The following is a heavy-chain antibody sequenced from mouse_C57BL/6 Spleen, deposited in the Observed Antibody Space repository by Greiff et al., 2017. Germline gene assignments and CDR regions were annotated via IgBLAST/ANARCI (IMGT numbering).Heavy chain of an antibody. Sequence: QVQLQQSGPELVKPGASVKISCKASGYAFSSSWMNWVKQRPGKGLEWIGRIYPGDGDTNYNGKFKGKATLTADKSSSTAYMQLSSLTSEDSAVYFCARGYDGYYVDWFAYWGQGTLVTVSA. CDR3: ARGYDGYYVDWFAY. D-gene: IGHD2-3*01. CDR1: GYAFSSSW. CDR2: IYPGDGDT. J-gene: IGHJ3*01. V-gene: IGHV1-82*01.